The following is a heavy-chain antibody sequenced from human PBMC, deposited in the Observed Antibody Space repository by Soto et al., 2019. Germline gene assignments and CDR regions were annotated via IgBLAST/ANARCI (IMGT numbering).Heavy chain of an antibody. V-gene: IGHV3-64*01. Sequence: GGSLRLSCAASGFTFSNYEMHWVRQAPGKGLEYVSGISNNGAHTDYAKSVKGRFTISRDNSENTLYLQMGSLRAEDMALYYWGKPGYCRRGPNRLLELRGKGTTVTVSS. CDR3: GKPGYCRRGPNRLLEL. J-gene: IGHJ6*01. CDR1: GFTFSNYE. CDR2: ISNNGAHT. D-gene: IGHD1-7*01.